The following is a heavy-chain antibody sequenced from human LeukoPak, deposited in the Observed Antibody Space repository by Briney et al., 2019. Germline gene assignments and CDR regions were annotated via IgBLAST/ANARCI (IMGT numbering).Heavy chain of an antibody. CDR2: INGDGSST. Sequence: PGGSLRLSCAASGFTFSSYWMHWVRQAPGKGLVWVSRINGDGSSTSYADSVKGRFTISRDNAKNTLYLQMNSLRAEDTAVYYCARAEDDILTGYTNWGQGTLVTVSS. D-gene: IGHD3-9*01. J-gene: IGHJ4*02. CDR3: ARAEDDILTGYTN. CDR1: GFTFSSYW. V-gene: IGHV3-74*01.